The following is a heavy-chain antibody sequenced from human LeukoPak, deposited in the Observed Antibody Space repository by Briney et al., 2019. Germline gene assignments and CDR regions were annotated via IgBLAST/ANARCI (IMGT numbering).Heavy chain of an antibody. J-gene: IGHJ4*02. D-gene: IGHD3-3*01. CDR1: GFTFSSYG. CDR2: IRYDGSNK. Sequence: PGGSLRLSCVASGFTFSSYGMHWVRQAPGKGLEWVAFIRYDGSNKYYADSVKGRFTISRDNSKNTLYLQMNSLRAEDTAVYYCATLAPSITIFGVVHDYWGQGTLVTVSS. CDR3: ATLAPSITIFGVVHDY. V-gene: IGHV3-30*02.